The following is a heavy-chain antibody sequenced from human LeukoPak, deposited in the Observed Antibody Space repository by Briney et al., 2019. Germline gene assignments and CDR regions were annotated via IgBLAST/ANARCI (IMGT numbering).Heavy chain of an antibody. D-gene: IGHD6-13*01. V-gene: IGHV1-2*02. CDR2: INPNSGVT. Sequence: ASVTVSCKASGYTFTGYYLHWVRLAPGRGLEWMGWINPNSGVTNFAQKFQGRVTMTRDTSISTAYMDLSRLRSDDTAVYYCARGIAAAGTFDYWGQGRLGTVSS. CDR1: GYTFTGYY. CDR3: ARGIAAAGTFDY. J-gene: IGHJ4*02.